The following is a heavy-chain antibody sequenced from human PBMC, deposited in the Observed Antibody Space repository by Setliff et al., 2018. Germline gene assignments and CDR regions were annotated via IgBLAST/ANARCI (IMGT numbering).Heavy chain of an antibody. CDR2: LNPSSGNT. CDR3: ARAHSGSDFHDPFDI. CDR1: GYSFTSND. V-gene: IGHV1-8*03. D-gene: IGHD1-26*01. J-gene: IGHJ3*02. Sequence: GASVKVSCKASGYSFTSNDINWVRKATGQGPEWMGWLNPSSGNTGYAPKFQGRVTITRSTSLSTAYMELSSLRSEDTAIYYCARAHSGSDFHDPFDIWGQGTMVTVSS.